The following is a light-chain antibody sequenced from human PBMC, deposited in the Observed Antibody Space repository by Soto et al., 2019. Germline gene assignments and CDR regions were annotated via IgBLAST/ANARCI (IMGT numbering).Light chain of an antibody. V-gene: IGLV2-14*01. CDR2: DVS. CDR3: SSYISSSTYV. Sequence: QSVLTQPAPVSGSPGQSITISCTGTSSDIGRYNYVSWYQQYPGKAPKFMIYDVSNRPSGVSNRFSGSKSGNTASLTISGLQAEDEADYYCSSYISSSTYVFGTGTKVTVL. CDR1: SSDIGRYNY. J-gene: IGLJ1*01.